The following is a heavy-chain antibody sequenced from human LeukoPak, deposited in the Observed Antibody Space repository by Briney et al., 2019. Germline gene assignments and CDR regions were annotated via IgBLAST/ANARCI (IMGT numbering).Heavy chain of an antibody. D-gene: IGHD3-3*01. CDR1: GGSISSTNYD. V-gene: IGHV4-39*01. CDR3: ARGGITIFGVVRRAYDY. CDR2: IYYSGST. J-gene: IGHJ4*02. Sequence: SETLSLTCSVSGGSISSTNYDWGWIRQPPGKGLEWIGNIYYSGSTYYNPSLKSRVTVSVDTSNNQFSLRLSSVTAADTAVYYCARGGITIFGVVRRAYDYWGQGTLVTVSS.